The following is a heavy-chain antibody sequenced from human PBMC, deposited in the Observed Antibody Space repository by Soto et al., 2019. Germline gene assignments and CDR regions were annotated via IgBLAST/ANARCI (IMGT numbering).Heavy chain of an antibody. J-gene: IGHJ6*02. Sequence: ASVKVSCKASGYTFTRYGIRWVRQAPGQGLEWMGWISAYNGNTNYAQKLQGRLTMTTDTSTSTAYMELRSLRSDDTAVYYCAGSAFPAAMVTYSYGMDVWGQGTTVTVSS. CDR2: ISAYNGNT. CDR3: AGSAFPAAMVTYSYGMDV. V-gene: IGHV1-18*01. D-gene: IGHD5-18*01. CDR1: GYTFTRYG.